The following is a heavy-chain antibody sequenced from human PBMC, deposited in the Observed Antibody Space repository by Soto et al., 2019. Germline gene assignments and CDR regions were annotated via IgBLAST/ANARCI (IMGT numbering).Heavy chain of an antibody. CDR3: ARGPYWADRCYFAY. V-gene: IGHV4-4*07. CDR2: IYNSGTT. J-gene: IGHJ4*02. D-gene: IGHD2-21*01. Sequence: PSETLSLTCSVFGGSISSYYWSWIRQPAGKGLEWIGRIYNSGTTNYNPSLESRVTMSVDPSKNQISLKLSSATAADTAIYYCARGPYWADRCYFAYWGQGPMQTV. CDR1: GGSISSYY.